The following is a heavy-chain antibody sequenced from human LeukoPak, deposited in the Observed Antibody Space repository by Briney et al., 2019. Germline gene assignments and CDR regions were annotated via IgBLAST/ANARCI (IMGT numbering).Heavy chain of an antibody. CDR3: ARFGSYDAFDI. J-gene: IGHJ3*02. Sequence: GGSLRLSCAASGFTFSSYEMNWVRQAPGKGLEWVSYISSSGSTIYYADSVKGRFTISRDNAKNSLYLQMNSLRAEDTAVYYCARFGSYDAFDIWGQGTMVTVSS. V-gene: IGHV3-48*03. D-gene: IGHD1-26*01. CDR1: GFTFSSYE. CDR2: ISSSGSTI.